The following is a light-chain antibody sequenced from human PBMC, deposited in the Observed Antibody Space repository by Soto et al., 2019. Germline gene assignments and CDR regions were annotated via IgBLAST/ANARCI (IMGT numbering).Light chain of an antibody. V-gene: IGLV4-69*01. CDR2: LNSDGSH. J-gene: IGLJ2*01. Sequence: QLVLTQSPSASASLGASVKLTCTLSSGHSNYAIAWHQQQPEKGPRYLMKLNSDGSHSKGDGIPDHFSGSSSGAERYLTISSLQSEDEADYYCQTWGTGLYVVFGGGTKLTVL. CDR3: QTWGTGLYVV. CDR1: SGHSNYA.